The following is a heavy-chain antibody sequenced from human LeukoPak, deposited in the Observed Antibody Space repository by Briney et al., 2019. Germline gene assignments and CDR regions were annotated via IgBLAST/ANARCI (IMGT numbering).Heavy chain of an antibody. J-gene: IGHJ4*02. V-gene: IGHV1-2*02. CDR2: INPNSGGT. Sequence: ASVKVSCKASGYTFTGYYMHWVRQAPGQGLEWMGWINPNSGGTNYAQKFQGRVTMTRDTSISTAYMELSRLRSDDTAVYYCARGTDCSSSSCYIPFDYWGQGTLVTVSS. D-gene: IGHD2-2*02. CDR1: GYTFTGYY. CDR3: ARGTDCSSSSCYIPFDY.